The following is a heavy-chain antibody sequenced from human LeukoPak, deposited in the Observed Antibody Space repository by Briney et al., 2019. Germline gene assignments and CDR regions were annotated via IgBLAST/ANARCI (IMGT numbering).Heavy chain of an antibody. V-gene: IGHV3-66*01. Sequence: PGGSLRLSCAASGFTVSSNYMSWVHQAPGKWLEWVSMIYAGDSTYYADSVKGRFTISRDNSKNTLYLQMNSLRAGDTAVYYCASGLYGMDVWGQGTTVTVSS. J-gene: IGHJ6*02. CDR3: ASGLYGMDV. D-gene: IGHD2-21*01. CDR2: IYAGDST. CDR1: GFTVSSNY.